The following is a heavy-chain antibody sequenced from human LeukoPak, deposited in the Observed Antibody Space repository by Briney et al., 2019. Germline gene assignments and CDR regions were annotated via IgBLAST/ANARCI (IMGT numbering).Heavy chain of an antibody. CDR1: GGSISNYY. CDR3: AGDQGGYSSGLSFDN. V-gene: IGHV4-4*07. D-gene: IGHD6-19*01. Sequence: SETLSLTCTVYGGSISNYYWNWIRQPAGKGLEWIGRIYSSGITSHNPSLKGRVTLSVDTSKNQISLKLSSVTAADTAVYFCAGDQGGYSSGLSFDNWGQGTLVTVSS. J-gene: IGHJ4*02. CDR2: IYSSGIT.